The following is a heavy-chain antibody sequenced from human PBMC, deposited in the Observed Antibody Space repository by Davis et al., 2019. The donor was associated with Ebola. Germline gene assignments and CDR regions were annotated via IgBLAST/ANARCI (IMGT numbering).Heavy chain of an antibody. CDR3: ARVDYDFWSGYYGNNWFDP. CDR1: GGSFSGYY. J-gene: IGHJ5*02. V-gene: IGHV4-34*01. CDR2: INHSGST. D-gene: IGHD3-3*01. Sequence: SEPLSLTFAAYGGSFSGYYWSWIRQPPGKGLEWIGEINHSGSTNYNPSLKSRVTISVDTSKNQFSLKLSSVTAADTAVYYCARVDYDFWSGYYGNNWFDPWGQGTLVTVSS.